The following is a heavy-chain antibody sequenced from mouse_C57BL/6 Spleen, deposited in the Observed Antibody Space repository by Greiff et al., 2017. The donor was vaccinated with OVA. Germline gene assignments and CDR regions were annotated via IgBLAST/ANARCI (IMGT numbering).Heavy chain of an antibody. D-gene: IGHD2-3*01. CDR1: GYTFTDYN. Sequence: VQLKQSGPELVKPGASVKIPCKASGYTFTDYNMDWVKQSHGKSLEWIGDINPNNGGTIYNQKFKGKATLTVDKSSSTAYMELRSLTSEDTAVYYCARFGYYREPFAYWGQGTLVTVSA. CDR2: INPNNGGT. CDR3: ARFGYYREPFAY. V-gene: IGHV1-18*01. J-gene: IGHJ3*01.